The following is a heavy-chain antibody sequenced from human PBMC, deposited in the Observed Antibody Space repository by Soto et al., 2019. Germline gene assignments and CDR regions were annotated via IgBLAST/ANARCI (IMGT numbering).Heavy chain of an antibody. J-gene: IGHJ4*02. CDR2: IKQGGSEK. CDR1: GFTFSSYW. Sequence: EVQLVESGGGLVQPGGSLRLSCAASGFTFSSYWMSWVRQAPGKGLEWVANIKQGGSEKYYVDSVKGRFTISRDNAKNSLYLQMNSLRAEDTAVYYCARDGYYDFWSGYYRGFDYWGQGTLVTVSS. V-gene: IGHV3-7*01. CDR3: ARDGYYDFWSGYYRGFDY. D-gene: IGHD3-3*01.